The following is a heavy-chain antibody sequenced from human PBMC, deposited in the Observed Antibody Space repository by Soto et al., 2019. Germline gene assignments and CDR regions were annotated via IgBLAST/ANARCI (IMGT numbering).Heavy chain of an antibody. Sequence: QVQLVQSGAEVKKPGSSVKVSCKASGGTFSSYAISWVRQAPGQGLEWMGGIIPIFGTANYAQKFQGRVTITADESTSTAYMELSSLGSEDTAVYYCARESRSCSGGSCYFLPGIDYWGQGTLVTVSS. CDR3: ARESRSCSGGSCYFLPGIDY. D-gene: IGHD2-15*01. CDR1: GGTFSSYA. J-gene: IGHJ4*02. CDR2: IIPIFGTA. V-gene: IGHV1-69*12.